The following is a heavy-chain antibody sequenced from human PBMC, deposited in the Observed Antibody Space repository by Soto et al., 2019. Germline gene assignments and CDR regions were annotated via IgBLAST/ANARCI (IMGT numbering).Heavy chain of an antibody. V-gene: IGHV4-4*07. CDR2: IYSSGST. CDR1: GGSISNYY. J-gene: IGHJ6*02. D-gene: IGHD5-12*01. Sequence: SETLSLTCTVSGGSISNYYWILIRQPAGKGLEWIGRIYSSGSTNYNPSLKSRVTMSVDTSKNQLSLKLRSVTAADTAVYYCARLGDSPTYYSMDVWGQGTTVTVSS. CDR3: ARLGDSPTYYSMDV.